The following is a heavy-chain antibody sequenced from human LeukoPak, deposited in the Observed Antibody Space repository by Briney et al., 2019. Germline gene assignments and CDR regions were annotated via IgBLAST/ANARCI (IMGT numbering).Heavy chain of an antibody. V-gene: IGHV4-34*01. CDR1: GGSFSGYY. Sequence: SETLSLTCAVYGGSFSGYYWSSIRQPPGKGLEWIGEINHSGSTNYNPSLKSRVTISVDTSKNQFSLKLSSVTAADTAVYYCARARSAWFDPWGQGTLVSVSS. CDR3: ARARSAWFDP. D-gene: IGHD3-3*01. J-gene: IGHJ5*02. CDR2: INHSGST.